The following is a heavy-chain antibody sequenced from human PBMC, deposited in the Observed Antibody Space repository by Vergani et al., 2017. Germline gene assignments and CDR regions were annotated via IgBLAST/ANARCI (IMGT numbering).Heavy chain of an antibody. Sequence: EVQLVESGGGLIQPGGSLRLSCAASGFTVSSNYMSWVRQAPGKGLEWVSYISSSSSTIYYADSVKGRFTISRDNAKNSLYLQMNSLRAEDTAVYYCARDENRYDFWSGYYLGAFDYWGQGTLVTVSS. CDR3: ARDENRYDFWSGYYLGAFDY. J-gene: IGHJ4*02. V-gene: IGHV3-48*01. D-gene: IGHD3-3*01. CDR1: GFTVSSNY. CDR2: ISSSSSTI.